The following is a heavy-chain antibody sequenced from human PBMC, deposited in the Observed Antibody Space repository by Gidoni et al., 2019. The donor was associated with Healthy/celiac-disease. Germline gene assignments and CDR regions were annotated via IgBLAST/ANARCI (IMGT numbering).Heavy chain of an antibody. CDR3: ATLGYCSGGSCYDKLDY. CDR1: GGSISSSSYY. V-gene: IGHV4-39*01. CDR2: IYYSGST. J-gene: IGHJ4*02. Sequence: QLQLQESGPGLVKPSETLSLTCTVSGGSISSSSYYWGWIRQPPGKGLEWIGSIYYSGSTYYNPSLKSRVTISVDTSKNQFSLKLSSVTAADTAVYYCATLGYCSGGSCYDKLDYWGQGTLVTVSS. D-gene: IGHD2-15*01.